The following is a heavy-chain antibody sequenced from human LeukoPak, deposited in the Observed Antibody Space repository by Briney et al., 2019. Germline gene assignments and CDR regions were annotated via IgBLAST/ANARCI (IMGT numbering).Heavy chain of an antibody. CDR1: RGSISGYS. Sequence: SETLSLTCTVSRGSISGYSWSWIRQSPGGGLEWIGYIYYSGDTAYNPSLKSRVTISVDTSKNQFSLKLSSVTAADTAVYYCARAGLLWFGEPYFDYWGQGTLVTVSS. J-gene: IGHJ4*02. CDR2: IYYSGDT. D-gene: IGHD3-10*01. V-gene: IGHV4-59*01. CDR3: ARAGLLWFGEPYFDY.